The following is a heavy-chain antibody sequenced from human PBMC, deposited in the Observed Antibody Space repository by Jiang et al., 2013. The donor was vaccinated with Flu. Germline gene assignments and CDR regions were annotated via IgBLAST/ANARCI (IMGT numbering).Heavy chain of an antibody. CDR3: TTAPRRAQGLKLLPTQFDY. V-gene: IGHV3-15*01. CDR2: IKSKTDGGTT. CDR1: GFTFSNAW. D-gene: IGHD1-26*01. Sequence: VQLLESGGGLVKPGGSLRLSCAASGFTFSNAWMSWVRQAPGKGLEWVGRIKSKTDGGTTDYAAPVKGRFTISRDDSKNTLYLQMNSLKTEDTAVYYCTTAPRRAQGLKLLPTQFDYWAREPWSPSPQ. J-gene: IGHJ4*02.